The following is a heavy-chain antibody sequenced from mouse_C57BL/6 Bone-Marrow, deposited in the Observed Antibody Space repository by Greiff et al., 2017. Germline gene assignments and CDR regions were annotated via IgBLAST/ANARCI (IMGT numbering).Heavy chain of an antibody. CDR2: IYPSASET. CDR3: AREGYYYGSSYVNYYAMDY. V-gene: IGHV1-61*01. CDR1: GYTFTSYW. Sequence: QVQLQQPGAELVRPGSSVKLSCKASGYTFTSYWMDWVKQRPGQGLEWIGNIYPSASETHYNQKFKDKATLTVDKSSNTAYMKVCSLTSVDSAVFYWAREGYYYGSSYVNYYAMDYWGQGTPVTVSS. D-gene: IGHD1-1*01. J-gene: IGHJ4*01.